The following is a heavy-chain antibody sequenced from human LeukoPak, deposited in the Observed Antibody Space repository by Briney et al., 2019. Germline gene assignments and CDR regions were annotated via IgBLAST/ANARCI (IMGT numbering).Heavy chain of an antibody. J-gene: IGHJ4*02. CDR2: IGGSGGST. CDR3: ARAFRYFDY. Sequence: GGSLRLSCAASGFTFSSYAMSWVRQAPGKGLEWVSAIGGSGGSTYYADSVKGRFTISRDNAKNSLYLQMNSLRAEDTAVYYCARAFRYFDYWGQGTLVTVSS. V-gene: IGHV3-23*01. D-gene: IGHD3-3*02. CDR1: GFTFSSYA.